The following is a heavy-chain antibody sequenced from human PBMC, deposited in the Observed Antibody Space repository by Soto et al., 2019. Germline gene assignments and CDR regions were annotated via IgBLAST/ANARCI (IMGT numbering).Heavy chain of an antibody. V-gene: IGHV4-34*01. Sequence: SENLSLTCAVYGGSFSGYYWSWIRQPPGKGLEWIGEINHSGSTNYNPSLKSRVTISVDTSKNQFSLKLSSVTAADTAVYYCAREPPYYDFWSGRDPGYMDVWGKGTTVTVSS. CDR1: GGSFSGYY. CDR2: INHSGST. D-gene: IGHD3-3*01. J-gene: IGHJ6*03. CDR3: AREPPYYDFWSGRDPGYMDV.